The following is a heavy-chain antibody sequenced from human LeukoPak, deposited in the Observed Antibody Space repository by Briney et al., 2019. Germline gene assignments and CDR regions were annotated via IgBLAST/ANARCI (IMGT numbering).Heavy chain of an antibody. CDR1: GGTFSSYA. Sequence: SVKVSCKASGGTFSSYAISWVRQAPGQGLEWMGRIIPILGIANYAQKFQGRVTITADKSTSTAYMELSSLRSEDTAVYYCARDSGYSSSVLGDCWGQGTLVTVSS. CDR3: ARDSGYSSSVLGDC. J-gene: IGHJ4*02. D-gene: IGHD6-13*01. V-gene: IGHV1-69*04. CDR2: IIPILGIA.